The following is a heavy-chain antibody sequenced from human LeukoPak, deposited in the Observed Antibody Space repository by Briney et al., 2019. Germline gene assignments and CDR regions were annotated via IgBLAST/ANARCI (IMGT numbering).Heavy chain of an antibody. J-gene: IGHJ4*02. CDR3: ARGRSYYDSGGFENY. D-gene: IGHD3-22*01. V-gene: IGHV3-11*04. Sequence: GGSLRLSCAASGFTVSSNYMSWIRQAPGKGLEWVSSISSSGSTIYYADSVMGRFTISRDNAKNSLYLQMNSLRAEDTALYYCARGRSYYDSGGFENYWGQGTLVTVSS. CDR2: ISSSGSTI. CDR1: GFTVSSNY.